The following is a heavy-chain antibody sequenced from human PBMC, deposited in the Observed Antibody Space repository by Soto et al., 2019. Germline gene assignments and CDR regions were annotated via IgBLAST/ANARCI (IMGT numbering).Heavy chain of an antibody. CDR2: IYYSGST. J-gene: IGHJ6*02. CDR3: ARGWQGSSWYSVDYYYYGMDV. CDR1: GGSVSSGSYY. V-gene: IGHV4-61*01. Sequence: KTSETLSLTCTVSGGSVSSGSYYWSWIRQPPGKGLEWIGYIYYSGSTNYNPSLKSRVTISVDTSKNQFSLKLSSVTAADTAVYYCARGWQGSSWYSVDYYYYGMDVWGQGTTVTVSS. D-gene: IGHD6-13*01.